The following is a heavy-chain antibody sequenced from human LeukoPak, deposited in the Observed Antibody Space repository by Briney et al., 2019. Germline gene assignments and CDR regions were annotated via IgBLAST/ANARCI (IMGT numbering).Heavy chain of an antibody. Sequence: SVKVSCKASGYTFTGYYMHWVRQAPGQGLEWMGGIIPIFGTANYAQKFQGRVTITADKSTSTAYMELSSLRSEDTAVYYCASVMTTVTKDAFDIWGQGTMVTVSS. CDR1: GYTFTGYY. D-gene: IGHD4-17*01. V-gene: IGHV1-69*06. CDR3: ASVMTTVTKDAFDI. CDR2: IIPIFGTA. J-gene: IGHJ3*02.